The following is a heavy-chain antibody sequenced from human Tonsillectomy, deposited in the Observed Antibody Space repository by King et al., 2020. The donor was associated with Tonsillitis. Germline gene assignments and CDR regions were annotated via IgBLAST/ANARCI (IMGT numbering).Heavy chain of an antibody. CDR2: IYTSGTS. D-gene: IGHD3-10*01. V-gene: IGHV4-61*02. CDR1: GGSISSGIYY. J-gene: IGHJ5*02. CDR3: AREYYKYSFDP. Sequence: PLQESGPGLVKPSQTLSLTCTVSGGSISSGIYYWSWIRQPAGKGLEWIGRIYTSGTSNYNPSLKSRVTISIDTSKNQFSLKLSSVTAADTAVYYCAREYYKYSFDPWGQGTLVTVSS.